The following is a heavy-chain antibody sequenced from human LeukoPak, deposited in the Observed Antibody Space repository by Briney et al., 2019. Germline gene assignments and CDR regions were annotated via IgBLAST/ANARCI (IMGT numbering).Heavy chain of an antibody. CDR3: ARDRERHLDY. CDR1: GFTFSSYG. Sequence: GGSLRLSCAASGFTFSSYGMHWVRQAPGKGLEYVSAISSNWGSTYYANSVKGRFTISRDNSKNTLYLQMGSLRAEDMAVYYCARDRERHLDYWGQGTLVTVSS. J-gene: IGHJ4*02. CDR2: ISSNWGST. D-gene: IGHD6-25*01. V-gene: IGHV3-64*01.